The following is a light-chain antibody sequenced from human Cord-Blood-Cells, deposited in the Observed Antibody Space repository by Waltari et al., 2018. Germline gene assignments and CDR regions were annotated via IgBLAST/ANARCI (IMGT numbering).Light chain of an antibody. CDR2: GVS. Sequence: QSALTQPASVSGSPGQSITISCTGTSSDVGGYNYVSWYQQHPGKAPKRLIYGVSKRPSGVSNRFSGSKSGNTASLTMSGLQAEDEADYYCSSYTSSSTWVFGGGTKLTVL. V-gene: IGLV2-14*01. J-gene: IGLJ3*02. CDR1: SSDVGGYNY. CDR3: SSYTSSSTWV.